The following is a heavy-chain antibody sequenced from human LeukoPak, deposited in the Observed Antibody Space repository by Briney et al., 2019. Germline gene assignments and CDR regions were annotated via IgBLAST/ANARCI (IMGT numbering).Heavy chain of an antibody. V-gene: IGHV1-18*01. D-gene: IGHD2-8*01. CDR2: ISAYNGNT. CDR3: ARVHSEKLMLARGFGY. CDR1: GYTFTTYG. J-gene: IGHJ4*02. Sequence: ASVKVSCKASGYTFTTYGITWVRQAPGQGLEWIGWISAYNGNTNCAQKLQGRDTMTTDTSTSTAYMELRSLRSDDTAVYYCARVHSEKLMLARGFGYWGQGALVTVSS.